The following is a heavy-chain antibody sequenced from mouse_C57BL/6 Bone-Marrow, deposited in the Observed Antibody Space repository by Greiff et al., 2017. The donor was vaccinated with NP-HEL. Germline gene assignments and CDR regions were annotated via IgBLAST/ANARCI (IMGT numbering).Heavy chain of an antibody. CDR1: GFSLTSYG. Sequence: QVQLQQSGPGLVQPSQSLSITCTVSGFSLTSYGVHWVRQSPGKGLEWLGVIWSGGSTDYNAAFISSLSISKDNSKNQVFFKRNSLQADNTAIYYGARERAYYSNYVGFFCDDWGQGTTLTVS. CDR2: IWSGGST. V-gene: IGHV2-2*01. D-gene: IGHD2-5*01. CDR3: ARERAYYSNYVGFFCDD. J-gene: IGHJ2*01.